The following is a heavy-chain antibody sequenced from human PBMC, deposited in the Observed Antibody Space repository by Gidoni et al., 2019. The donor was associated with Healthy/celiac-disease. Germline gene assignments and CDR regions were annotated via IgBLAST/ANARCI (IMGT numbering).Heavy chain of an antibody. CDR2: ILPILGTA. Sequence: QVQLVQSGAEVKKPGSSVKVSCKASGGTFSSYAISWVRQAPGQGLDGMGGILPILGTANYAPKVQGIVTITADESTSTAYMELSSLRSEDTAVYYCARAYDSSGYYYFDYWGQGTLVTVSS. CDR3: ARAYDSSGYYYFDY. J-gene: IGHJ4*02. D-gene: IGHD3-22*01. V-gene: IGHV1-69*01. CDR1: GGTFSSYA.